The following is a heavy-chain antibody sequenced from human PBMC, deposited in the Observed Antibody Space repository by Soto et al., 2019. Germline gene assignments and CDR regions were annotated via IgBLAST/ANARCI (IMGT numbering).Heavy chain of an antibody. CDR1: GYTFTSYY. V-gene: IGHV1-46*03. CDR2: INPSDGTT. D-gene: IGHD2-21*02. Sequence: QVQLVQSGAEVKKPGASVKVSCKASGYTFTSYYMHWVRQAPGQGLEWMGIINPSDGTTTYAQKFQGRVTMTRDTSTSTVYMELNSLRSEDTAVYHCVRGGGYCGGDCYAHLDYWGQGTLVTVSS. J-gene: IGHJ4*02. CDR3: VRGGGYCGGDCYAHLDY.